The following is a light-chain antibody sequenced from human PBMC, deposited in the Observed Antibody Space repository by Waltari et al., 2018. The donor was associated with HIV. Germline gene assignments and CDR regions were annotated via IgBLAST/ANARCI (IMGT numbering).Light chain of an antibody. J-gene: IGKJ1*01. CDR3: QRYNSYPWT. V-gene: IGKV1-5*03. CDR2: KAS. Sequence: DIQMTQSPSTLSASVGDRVTVTCRASQIISSWLAWYQQKPGKAPNLLIYKASTLQSGVPSRFSGSGSGTEFTLTISSLQPDDFATYYCQRYNSYPWTFGQGTKVEIK. CDR1: QIISSW.